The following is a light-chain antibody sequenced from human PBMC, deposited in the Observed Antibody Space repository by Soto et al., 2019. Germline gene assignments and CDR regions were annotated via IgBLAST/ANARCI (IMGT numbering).Light chain of an antibody. CDR1: QSVSSY. Sequence: EIVLTQSPATLSLSPGERATLSCRATQSVSSYLAWYQQKPGQAPRLLIYDASNRATGIQARFSGGGSGTDFTLTISSLEPEDFAVYYCQQRSNWPRTFGQGTKLEIK. CDR3: QQRSNWPRT. J-gene: IGKJ2*01. V-gene: IGKV3-11*01. CDR2: DAS.